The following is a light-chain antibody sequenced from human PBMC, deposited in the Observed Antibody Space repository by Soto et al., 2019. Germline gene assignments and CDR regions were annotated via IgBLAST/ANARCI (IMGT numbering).Light chain of an antibody. Sequence: EIVLTQTPLLSPVTLGQPASISCRSSRSLVASDGKAYLTWLHQRPGQPPRPLIYKVSQRLSGVPDRFSGSGEGTDFPVHISRVEAEDVGSYVCMQATQWRTFGQGTRLDIQ. J-gene: IGKJ5*01. CDR2: KVS. CDR3: MQATQWRT. CDR1: RSLVASDGKAY. V-gene: IGKV2-24*01.